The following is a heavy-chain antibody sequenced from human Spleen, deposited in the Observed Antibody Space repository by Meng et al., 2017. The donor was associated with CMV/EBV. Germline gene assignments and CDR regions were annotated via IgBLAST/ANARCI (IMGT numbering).Heavy chain of an antibody. CDR3: ARGLFGTVAGNWFDP. D-gene: IGHD6-19*01. Sequence: VYGGSFSGYYWSWIRQPPGKGLEWIGEINHSGSTNYNPSLKSRVTISVDTSKNQFSLKLSSVTAADTAVYYCARGLFGTVAGNWFDPWGQGTLVTVSS. CDR2: INHSGST. CDR1: GGSFSGYY. V-gene: IGHV4-34*01. J-gene: IGHJ5*02.